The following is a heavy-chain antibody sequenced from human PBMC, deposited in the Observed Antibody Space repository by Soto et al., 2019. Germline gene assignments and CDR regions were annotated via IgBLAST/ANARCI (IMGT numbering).Heavy chain of an antibody. CDR2: IIPIFGTA. D-gene: IGHD2-2*01. V-gene: IGHV1-69*13. Sequence: SVKVSCKASGGTFSSYAISWVRQAPGQGLEWMGGIIPIFGTADYAQKFQGRVTITADESTSTAYMELSSLRSEDTAVYYCARIPMGVVVPAAIFGSKYGMDVWGQGTTVTVSS. J-gene: IGHJ6*02. CDR3: ARIPMGVVVPAAIFGSKYGMDV. CDR1: GGTFSSYA.